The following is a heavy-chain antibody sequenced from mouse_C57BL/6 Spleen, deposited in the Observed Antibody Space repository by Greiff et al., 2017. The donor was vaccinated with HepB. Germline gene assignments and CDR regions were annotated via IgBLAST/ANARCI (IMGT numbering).Heavy chain of an antibody. Sequence: DVMLVESGGGLVQPGGSLSLSCAASGFTFTDYYMSWVRQPPGKALEWLGFIRNKANGYTTEYSASVKGRFTISRDNSQSILYLQMNALRAEDSATYYCARFLGSSYVPYAMDYWGQGTSVTVSS. CDR3: ARFLGSSYVPYAMDY. CDR1: GFTFTDYY. J-gene: IGHJ4*01. V-gene: IGHV7-3*01. D-gene: IGHD1-1*01. CDR2: IRNKANGYTT.